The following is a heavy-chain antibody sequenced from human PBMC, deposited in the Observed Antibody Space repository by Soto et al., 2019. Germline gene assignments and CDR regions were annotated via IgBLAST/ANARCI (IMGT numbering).Heavy chain of an antibody. CDR3: AHSRNLITEDAQVGDFDY. V-gene: IGHV2-5*02. J-gene: IGHJ4*02. Sequence: QITLKESGPTQVKPTQTLTLTCSFSGFSLTTDGEGVGWVRQPPGEALEWLALLYWDDDERYRPSLKTRLTITKDPSKNQVGLIMTNMDPVDTATYYCAHSRNLITEDAQVGDFDYWGQGTLVTVSS. CDR1: GFSLTTDGEG. CDR2: LYWDDDE. D-gene: IGHD3-10*01.